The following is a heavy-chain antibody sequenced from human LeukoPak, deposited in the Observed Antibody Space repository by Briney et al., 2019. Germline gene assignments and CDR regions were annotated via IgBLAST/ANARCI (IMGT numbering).Heavy chain of an antibody. Sequence: PSETLSLTCAVYGGSFSGYYWSWIRQPPGKGLEWIGEINHSGSTNYNPSLKSRVTISVDTSKNQFSLKLSSVTAADTAVYYCARFPSYYYYYGMDVWGQGTTVTVSS. J-gene: IGHJ6*02. CDR1: GGSFSGYY. CDR2: INHSGST. CDR3: ARFPSYYYYYGMDV. D-gene: IGHD2-2*01. V-gene: IGHV4-34*01.